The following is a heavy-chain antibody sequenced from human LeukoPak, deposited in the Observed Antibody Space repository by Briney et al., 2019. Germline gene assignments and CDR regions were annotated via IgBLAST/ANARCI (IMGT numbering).Heavy chain of an antibody. D-gene: IGHD3-22*01. Sequence: HPGGSLRLSCAASGFTFSSYGMHWVRQAPGKGLEWVAVISYDGSNKYYADSVKGRFTISRDNSKNALYLQMNSLRAEDTAVYYCAKAFSYYYDSSGYFFDYWGQGTLVTVSS. CDR2: ISYDGSNK. CDR1: GFTFSSYG. CDR3: AKAFSYYYDSSGYFFDY. V-gene: IGHV3-30*18. J-gene: IGHJ4*02.